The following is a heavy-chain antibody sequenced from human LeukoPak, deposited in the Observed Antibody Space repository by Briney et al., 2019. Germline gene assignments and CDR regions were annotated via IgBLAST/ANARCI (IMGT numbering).Heavy chain of an antibody. D-gene: IGHD3-22*01. CDR3: ARGIYDSSGVLDY. CDR2: IWYDGRNK. J-gene: IGHJ4*02. V-gene: IGHV3-33*01. Sequence: PGGSLRLSCAASGFTFRSYGMHWVRQAPGKGLEWVAVIWYDGRNKYYAGSVKGRFTISRDNSKNTLYLQMDSLRAEDTAVYYCARGIYDSSGVLDYWGQGTLVTVSS. CDR1: GFTFRSYG.